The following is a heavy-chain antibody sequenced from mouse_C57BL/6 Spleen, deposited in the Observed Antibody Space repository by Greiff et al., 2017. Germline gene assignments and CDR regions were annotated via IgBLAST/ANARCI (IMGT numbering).Heavy chain of an antibody. Sequence: QVQLQQSGAELVRPGASVKLSCTASGYTFTDYSINWVQQRPGKGLEWIARIYAGSGNTYYNEKVKGKATITAEKSTSTVYMQLSSLTSEDSAIYYCARSGYGNHYALDYWGQGTSVTVSS. J-gene: IGHJ4*01. CDR2: IYAGSGNT. CDR3: ARSGYGNHYALDY. V-gene: IGHV1-76*01. CDR1: GYTFTDYS. D-gene: IGHD2-10*02.